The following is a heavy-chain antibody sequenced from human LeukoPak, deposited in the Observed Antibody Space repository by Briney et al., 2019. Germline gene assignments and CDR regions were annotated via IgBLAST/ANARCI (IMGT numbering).Heavy chain of an antibody. J-gene: IGHJ4*02. V-gene: IGHV3-33*01. CDR1: GLTFSSYG. D-gene: IGHD3-22*01. Sequence: PGGSLRLSCAASGLTFSSYGMHWVRQAPGKGLEWVAVIGYDGGETYYSDSAKGRFTISRDNSKNTLHLQMNSLRAEDTAVYYCARDFESYYDVWGQGTLVTVSS. CDR3: ARDFESYYDV. CDR2: IGYDGGET.